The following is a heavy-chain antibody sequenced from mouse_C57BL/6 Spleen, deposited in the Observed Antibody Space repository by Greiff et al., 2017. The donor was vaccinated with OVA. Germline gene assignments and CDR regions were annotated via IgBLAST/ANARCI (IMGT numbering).Heavy chain of an antibody. J-gene: IGHJ4*01. D-gene: IGHD1-1*01. CDR1: GYTFTDYE. V-gene: IGHV1-15*01. CDR3: TRGGYGDGGGYAVGG. Sequence: QVQLQQSGAELVRPGASVTLSCKASGYTFTDYEMHWVKQTPVHGLEWIGAIDPETGGTAYNQKFKGKAILTADKSSSTAYMELRSLTSEDSAVYYCTRGGYGDGGGYAVGGRGQGTSVTVDS. CDR2: IDPETGGT.